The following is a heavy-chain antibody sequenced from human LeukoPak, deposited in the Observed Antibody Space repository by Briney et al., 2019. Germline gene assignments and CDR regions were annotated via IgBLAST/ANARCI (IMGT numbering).Heavy chain of an antibody. CDR1: GFTFDDYA. J-gene: IGHJ4*02. CDR2: ISWNSGSI. CDR3: AKSGLGYCSSTSCSTPFDY. Sequence: GGFLRLSCAASGFTFDDYAMHWVRQAPGKGLEWVSGISWNSGSIGYADSVKGRFTISRDNAKNSLYLQMNSLRAEDTALYYCAKSGLGYCSSTSCSTPFDYWGQGTLVTVSS. D-gene: IGHD2-2*01. V-gene: IGHV3-9*01.